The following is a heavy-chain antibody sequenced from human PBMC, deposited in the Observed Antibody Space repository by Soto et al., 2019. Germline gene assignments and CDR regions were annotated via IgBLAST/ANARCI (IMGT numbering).Heavy chain of an antibody. D-gene: IGHD2-8*01. CDR3: ARGDSTDCSNGVCSFFYNHDMDV. CDR1: GYSFTDSH. V-gene: IGHV1-2*04. Sequence: ASVKVSCKASGYSFTDSHIHWVRQAPGQGLEWLGRINPKSGGTSTAQKFQGWVTMTTDTSISTASMELTRLTSDDTAIYYCARGDSTDCSNGVCSFFYNHDMDVWGQGTTVTVSS. CDR2: INPKSGGT. J-gene: IGHJ6*02.